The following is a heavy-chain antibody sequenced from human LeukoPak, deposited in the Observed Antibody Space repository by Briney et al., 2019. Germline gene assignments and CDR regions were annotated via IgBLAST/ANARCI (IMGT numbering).Heavy chain of an antibody. CDR3: ARVSWFEEGGFDP. D-gene: IGHD3-10*01. Sequence: SETLSLTCTVSGGSISNYYWNWIRQPPGKGLEWIGYIYYSGSTNYNPSLKSRVTISVDTSKNQFSLKLSSVTAADTAVYYCARVSWFEEGGFDPWGQGTLVTVSS. V-gene: IGHV4-59*01. CDR2: IYYSGST. CDR1: GGSISNYY. J-gene: IGHJ5*02.